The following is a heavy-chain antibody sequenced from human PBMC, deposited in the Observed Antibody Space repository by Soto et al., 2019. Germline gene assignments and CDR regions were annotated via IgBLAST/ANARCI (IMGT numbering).Heavy chain of an antibody. CDR1: GDSISSRSYY. V-gene: IGHV4-39*01. D-gene: IGHD2-21*02. Sequence: PSETLSLTCTVTGDSISSRSYYWDWIRQPPGKGLEWSGSIYYSESTYNNPSLRSRVSMSIDTSKDQFSLKLKALTAADTALYFCARQRPSVVTQAYFEAWDPGSLVTVSS. J-gene: IGHJ1*01. CDR3: ARQRPSVVTQAYFEA. CDR2: IYYSEST.